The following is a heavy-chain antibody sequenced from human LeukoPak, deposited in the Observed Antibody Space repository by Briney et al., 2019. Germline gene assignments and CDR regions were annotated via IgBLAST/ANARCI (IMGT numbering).Heavy chain of an antibody. V-gene: IGHV3-7*03. J-gene: IGHJ4*02. CDR3: AGRRSSGWYAY. Sequence: GGSLRLSCAASGFTLNNYAMSWVRQAPGKGLEWVANIKQDGSEKYYVDSVKGRFTISRDNVKNSLYLQMNSLRAEDTAVYYCAGRRSSGWYAYWGQGTLVTVSS. CDR2: IKQDGSEK. CDR1: GFTLNNYA. D-gene: IGHD6-19*01.